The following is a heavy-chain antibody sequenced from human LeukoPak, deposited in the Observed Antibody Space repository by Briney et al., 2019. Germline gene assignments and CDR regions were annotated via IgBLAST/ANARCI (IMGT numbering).Heavy chain of an antibody. D-gene: IGHD3-3*01. V-gene: IGHV1-69*05. CDR1: GGTFSSYA. J-gene: IGHJ6*03. CDR3: ARGKTWSGYYTYYYYMDV. CDR2: IIPIFGTA. Sequence: SVKVSCKASGGTFSSYAISWVRQAPGQGLEWMGGIIPIFGTANYAQKFQGRVTITTDESTSTAYMELSSLRSEDTAVYYCARGKTWSGYYTYYYYMDVWGKGTTVTVSS.